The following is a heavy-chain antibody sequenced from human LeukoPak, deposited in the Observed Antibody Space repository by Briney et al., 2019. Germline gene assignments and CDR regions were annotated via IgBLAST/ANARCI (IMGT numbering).Heavy chain of an antibody. V-gene: IGHV3-23*01. J-gene: IGHJ4*02. CDR1: GFTFSSYA. D-gene: IGHD3-22*01. CDR3: ARDRGSPDYYDSSGYYY. CDR2: ISGSAGST. Sequence: GGSLRLSCAASGFTFSSYAMSWVRQAPGKGLEWVSVISGSAGSTYYADSVKGRFTISRDNAKNSLYLQMNSLRAEDTAVYYCARDRGSPDYYDSSGYYYWGQGTLVTVSS.